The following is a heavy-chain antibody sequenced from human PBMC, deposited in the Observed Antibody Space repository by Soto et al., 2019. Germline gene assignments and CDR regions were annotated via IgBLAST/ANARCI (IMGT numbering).Heavy chain of an antibody. CDR2: IGTAGDT. CDR3: ARGPARLWFGESTLDY. J-gene: IGHJ4*02. Sequence: GGSLRLSCAASGFTFSSYDMHWVRQATGKGLEWVSAIGTAGDTYYPGSVKGRFTISRENAKNSLYLQMNSLRAEDTAVYYCARGPARLWFGESTLDYWGQGTLVTVSS. CDR1: GFTFSSYD. V-gene: IGHV3-13*01. D-gene: IGHD3-10*01.